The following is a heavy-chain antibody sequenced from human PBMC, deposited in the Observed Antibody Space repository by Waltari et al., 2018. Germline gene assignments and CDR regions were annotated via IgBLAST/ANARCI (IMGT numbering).Heavy chain of an antibody. V-gene: IGHV1-69*04. CDR2: ILPIVGII. Sequence: QVQLVQSGAEVKKPGSSVKVSCKTSGGTHNSYTLNWVRQAPGQGREWMGRILPIVGIIDYSQKFQGRVTITADKSTFTAYMELGSLRSEDTAVYYCAREVNKVHDGDHGSAFDVWGKGTMVTVSS. J-gene: IGHJ3*01. CDR1: GGTHNSYT. D-gene: IGHD4-17*01. CDR3: AREVNKVHDGDHGSAFDV.